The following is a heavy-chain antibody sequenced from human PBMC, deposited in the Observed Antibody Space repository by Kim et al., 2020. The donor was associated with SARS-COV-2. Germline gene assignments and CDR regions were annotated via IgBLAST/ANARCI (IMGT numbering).Heavy chain of an antibody. CDR1: GYTFTSYG. D-gene: IGHD6-13*01. Sequence: ASVKVSCKASGYTFTSYGISWVRQAPGQGLEWMGWISAYNGNTNYAQKLQGRVTMTTDTSTSTAYMELRSLRSDDTAVYYCARVRGFMGAAATREGYYYYYGMDVWGQGTTVTVSS. CDR2: ISAYNGNT. CDR3: ARVRGFMGAAATREGYYYYYGMDV. V-gene: IGHV1-18*04. J-gene: IGHJ6*02.